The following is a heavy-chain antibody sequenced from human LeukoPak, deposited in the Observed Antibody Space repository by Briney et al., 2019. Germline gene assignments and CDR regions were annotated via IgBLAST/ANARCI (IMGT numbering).Heavy chain of an antibody. CDR1: GGSFSGYY. Sequence: SETLSLTCAVYGGSFSGYYWSWIRQPPGKGLEWIGEINHSGSTNYNPSLKSRVTISVDTSKNQFSLKLSSVTAVDTAVYYCARNSHNYWDDWGQGTLVTVSS. J-gene: IGHJ4*02. CDR3: ARNSHNYWDD. D-gene: IGHD4-11*01. CDR2: INHSGST. V-gene: IGHV4-34*01.